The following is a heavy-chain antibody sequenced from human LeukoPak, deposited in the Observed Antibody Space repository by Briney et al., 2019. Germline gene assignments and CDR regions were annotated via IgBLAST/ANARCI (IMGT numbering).Heavy chain of an antibody. CDR2: ISYDGSNK. CDR1: GFTFSSYA. Sequence: HPGGSLRLSCAASGFTFSSYAMHWVRQAPGKGLEWVAVISYDGSNKYYADSVKGRFTISRDNSKNTLYLQMNSLRAEDTAVYYCARAGVLRFLEWLISPFDYWGQGTLVTVSS. CDR3: ARAGVLRFLEWLISPFDY. J-gene: IGHJ4*02. V-gene: IGHV3-30-3*01. D-gene: IGHD3-3*01.